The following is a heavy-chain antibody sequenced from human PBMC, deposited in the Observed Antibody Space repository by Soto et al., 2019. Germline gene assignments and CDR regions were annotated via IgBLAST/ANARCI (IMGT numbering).Heavy chain of an antibody. CDR2: ISYDGSNK. Sequence: SLRLSCAASGFTFSSYGMHWVRQAPGKGLEWVAVISYDGSNKYYADSVKGRFTISRDNSKNTLYLQMNSLRAEDTAVYYCAKAWSRGNTIFGVAVDPWGQGTLVTVSS. D-gene: IGHD3-3*01. V-gene: IGHV3-30*18. J-gene: IGHJ5*02. CDR1: GFTFSSYG. CDR3: AKAWSRGNTIFGVAVDP.